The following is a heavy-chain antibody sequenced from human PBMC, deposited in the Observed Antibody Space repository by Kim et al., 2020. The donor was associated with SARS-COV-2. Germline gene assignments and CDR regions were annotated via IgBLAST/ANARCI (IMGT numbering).Heavy chain of an antibody. Sequence: ASVKVSCKASGYTFTGYYMHWVRQAPGQGLEWMGRINPNSGGTNYAQKFQGRVTMTRDTSISTAYMELSRLRSDDTVVYYCARTSYSSSWYDYWGQGTLVTVSS. D-gene: IGHD6-13*01. CDR2: INPNSGGT. V-gene: IGHV1-2*05. CDR3: ARTSYSSSWYDY. CDR1: GYTFTGYY. J-gene: IGHJ4*02.